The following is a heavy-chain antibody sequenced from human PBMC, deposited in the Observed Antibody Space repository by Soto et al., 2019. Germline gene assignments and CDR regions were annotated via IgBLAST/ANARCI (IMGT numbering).Heavy chain of an antibody. CDR1: GFTFTDYS. J-gene: IGHJ4*02. CDR3: ASCYGDYEFPCEY. Sequence: PGGSLRLSCEDSGFTFTDYSMLWVRQARGKGLEWVSYISSTSNIAFYVDSVEGRFTTSRDNAKNSLYLQMNSLRDEDTAVYYCASCYGDYEFPCEYWGQGTLVTVSS. V-gene: IGHV3-21*05. CDR2: ISSTSNIA. D-gene: IGHD4-17*01.